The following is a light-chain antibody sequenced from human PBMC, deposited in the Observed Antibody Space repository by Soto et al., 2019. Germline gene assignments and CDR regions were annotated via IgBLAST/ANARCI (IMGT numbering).Light chain of an antibody. CDR1: SSDVGGYNY. CDR2: EVS. Sequence: QSALTQPASVSGSPGQSITISCTGTSSDVGGYNYVSWYQHHPGKAPKLMIYEVSNRPSGVSNRFSGSKSGNTASLTISGLQAEDEADYYCRSYTSSETRVFG. CDR3: RSYTSSETRV. V-gene: IGLV2-14*01. J-gene: IGLJ1*01.